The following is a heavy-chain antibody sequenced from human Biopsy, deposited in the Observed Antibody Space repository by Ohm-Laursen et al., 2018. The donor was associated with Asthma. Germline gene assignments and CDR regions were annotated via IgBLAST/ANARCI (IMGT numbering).Heavy chain of an antibody. J-gene: IGHJ4*02. CDR3: ASPVNRAFGGYEWAAVFDY. V-gene: IGHV4-39*01. CDR2: THYSGST. D-gene: IGHD5-12*01. Sequence: TLSLTCTVSGASIRGSGSYWAWIRQAPGKGPEWIGTTHYSGSTFYKPSLRSRVTMSLDTSTNQFSLRLWSVTATDTAVYYCASPVNRAFGGYEWAAVFDYWGQGILVTVSS. CDR1: GASIRGSGSY.